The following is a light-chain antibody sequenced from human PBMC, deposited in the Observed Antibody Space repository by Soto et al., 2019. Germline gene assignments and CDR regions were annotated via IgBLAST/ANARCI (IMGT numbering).Light chain of an antibody. Sequence: EIVMTQSPAILSWSPWERATLSYRASQSVSTNLAWFQQKPGQTPRLLFNGASTRATGIPARLTGSGSGTEFILTISSLQSEDFEVYYCQQYDIWPPTFGQGTKVDIK. CDR2: GAS. CDR1: QSVSTN. J-gene: IGKJ1*01. CDR3: QQYDIWPPT. V-gene: IGKV3-15*01.